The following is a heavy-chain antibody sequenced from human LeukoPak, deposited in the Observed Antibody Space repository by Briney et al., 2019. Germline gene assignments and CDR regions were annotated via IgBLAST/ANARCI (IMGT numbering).Heavy chain of an antibody. D-gene: IGHD3-10*01. Sequence: NPSETLSLTCTVSGGSISSSSYYWGWIRQPPGKGLEWIGSIYYSGSTYYNPSLKSRVTISVDTSKNQFSLKLSSVTAADTAVYYCARNTYYYGSGSKYYYYMDVWGKGTTVTISS. J-gene: IGHJ6*03. V-gene: IGHV4-39*01. CDR1: GGSISSSSYY. CDR2: IYYSGST. CDR3: ARNTYYYGSGSKYYYYMDV.